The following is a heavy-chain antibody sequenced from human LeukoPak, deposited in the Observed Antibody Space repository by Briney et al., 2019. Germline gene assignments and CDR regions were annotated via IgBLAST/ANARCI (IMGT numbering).Heavy chain of an antibody. CDR3: ARGGYVLRFLEWLSDGWFDP. V-gene: IGHV4-34*01. CDR2: INHSGST. J-gene: IGHJ5*02. D-gene: IGHD3-3*01. Sequence: SETLSLTCAVYGGSFSGYYWSWIRQPPGKGLEWIGEINHSGSTNYNPSLESRVTISVDTSKNQFSLKLSSVTAADTAVYYCARGGYVLRFLEWLSDGWFDPWGQGTLVTVSS. CDR1: GGSFSGYY.